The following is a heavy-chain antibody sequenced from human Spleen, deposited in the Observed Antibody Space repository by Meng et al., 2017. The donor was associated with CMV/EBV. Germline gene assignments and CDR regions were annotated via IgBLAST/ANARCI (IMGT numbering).Heavy chain of an antibody. D-gene: IGHD6-6*01. Sequence: GGSLRLSCAASGFTFRSYGMHWVRQAPGRGLEWVAFIWHDGSKTYYADSVKGRFTISRDSALYLQMNSLRAEDTALYYCVREKSSSYFDYWGQGTLVTVSS. J-gene: IGHJ4*02. CDR3: VREKSSSYFDY. CDR2: IWHDGSKT. CDR1: GFTFRSYG. V-gene: IGHV3-33*01.